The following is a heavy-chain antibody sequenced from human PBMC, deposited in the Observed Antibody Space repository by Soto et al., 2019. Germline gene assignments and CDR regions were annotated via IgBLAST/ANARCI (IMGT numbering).Heavy chain of an antibody. CDR3: ARDGYCSSTSCYRYYYYGMDV. CDR2: IYSGGST. J-gene: IGHJ6*02. D-gene: IGHD2-2*03. V-gene: IGHV3-66*01. Sequence: PGGSLRLSCAASGFTVSSNYMSWVRQAPGKGLEWVSVIYSGGSTYYADSVKGRFTISRDNSKNTLYLQMNSLRAEDTAVYYCARDGYCSSTSCYRYYYYGMDVWGQGTTVTVSS. CDR1: GFTVSSNY.